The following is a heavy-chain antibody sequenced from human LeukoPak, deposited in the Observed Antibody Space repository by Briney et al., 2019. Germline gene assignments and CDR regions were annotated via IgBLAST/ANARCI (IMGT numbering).Heavy chain of an antibody. CDR1: GGSISSGSYY. V-gene: IGHV4-61*02. CDR2: IYTSGST. CDR3: GRGGAIVVVPAGRFAP. J-gene: IGHJ5*02. D-gene: IGHD2-2*01. Sequence: SQTLSLTCTVSGGSISSGSYYWSWIRQPAGKGLEWIGRIYTSGSTNYNPSLKSRVTISVDTSKNQFSLKLSSVTAADTAVYYCGRGGAIVVVPAGRFAPWVQETEVT.